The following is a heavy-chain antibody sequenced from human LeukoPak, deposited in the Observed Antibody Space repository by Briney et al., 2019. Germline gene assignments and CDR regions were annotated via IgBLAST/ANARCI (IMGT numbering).Heavy chain of an antibody. CDR2: ISYDGSNK. V-gene: IGHV3-30-3*01. D-gene: IGHD6-19*01. CDR3: ARVIGMGIAVGPGKY. Sequence: GGSLRLSCAASGFTFSSYAMHGVGQAPGKGLEWVAVISYDGSNKYYPDSVKGRFTISRDNSKNTLYLQMNSLRAEDTAVYYCARVIGMGIAVGPGKYWGQGTLVTVSS. CDR1: GFTFSSYA. J-gene: IGHJ4*02.